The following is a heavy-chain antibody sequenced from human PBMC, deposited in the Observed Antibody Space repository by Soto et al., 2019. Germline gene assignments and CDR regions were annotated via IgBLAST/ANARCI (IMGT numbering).Heavy chain of an antibody. CDR1: GFTFSNFN. J-gene: IGHJ4*02. CDR2: ISASSTTV. Sequence: EVQLVESGGGLVQPGESLRLSCAASGFTFSNFNMHWVRQAPGKGLEWISYISASSTTVYYGDSVKGRFTISRDNATNSLYLQMNSLRDEDTAVYYCARIYRRDGNKYADYWGQGTLVTVSS. CDR3: ARIYRRDGNKYADY. V-gene: IGHV3-48*02. D-gene: IGHD3-16*02.